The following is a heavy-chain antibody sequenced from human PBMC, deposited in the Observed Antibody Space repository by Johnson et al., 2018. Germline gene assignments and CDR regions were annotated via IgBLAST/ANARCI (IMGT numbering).Heavy chain of an antibody. CDR1: GFTFSSYA. CDR2: ISYSAGST. J-gene: IGHJ3*02. V-gene: IGHV3-23*01. Sequence: VQLQESGGGLVQPGGSLRLSCAASGFTFSSYAMSWLRQAPGKGLQWVSSISYSAGSTYYADSVKGRFTTSRDNSKNRLYLQMCSRRAEDMAVYYCARGGYCSGGSCYSFVGFDIWGQGTMVTVSS. D-gene: IGHD2-15*01. CDR3: ARGGYCSGGSCYSFVGFDI.